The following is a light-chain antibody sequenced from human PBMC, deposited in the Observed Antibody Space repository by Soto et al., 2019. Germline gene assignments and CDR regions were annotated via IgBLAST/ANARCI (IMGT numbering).Light chain of an antibody. CDR3: QQYYSTPRT. CDR1: QSVLYSSNNENF. Sequence: IVMTQSPDSLAVSLGERATINCKSSQSVLYSSNNENFLAWYQHKPGQPPRLLIYWASTRESGVPDRFSGSGSGTDFTLTISSLQAEDVAVYYCQQYYSTPRTVGQGTRLEIK. J-gene: IGKJ5*01. V-gene: IGKV4-1*01. CDR2: WAS.